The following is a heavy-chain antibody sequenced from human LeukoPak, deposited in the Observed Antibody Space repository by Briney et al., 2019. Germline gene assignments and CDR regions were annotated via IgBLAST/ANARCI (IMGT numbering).Heavy chain of an antibody. D-gene: IGHD5-18*01. Sequence: GGSLRLSCAASGFTFSSYGMHWVRQAPGKGLEWVAFIRYDGSNKYYADSVKGRFTISRDNSKNTLYLQMNSLRAEDTAVYYCAKDHYRYSYGQSLDYWGQGTLVTVSS. CDR2: IRYDGSNK. CDR1: GFTFSSYG. V-gene: IGHV3-30*02. J-gene: IGHJ4*02. CDR3: AKDHYRYSYGQSLDY.